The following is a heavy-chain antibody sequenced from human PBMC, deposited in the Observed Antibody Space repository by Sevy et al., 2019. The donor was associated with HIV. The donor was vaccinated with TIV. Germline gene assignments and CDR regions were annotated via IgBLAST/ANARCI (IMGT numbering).Heavy chain of an antibody. J-gene: IGHJ6*02. CDR2: IYTSGST. CDR1: GGSISSYY. D-gene: IGHD3-3*01. V-gene: IGHV4-4*07. Sequence: SETLSLTCTVSGGSISSYYWSWIRQPAGKGLEWIGRIYTSGSTNYNSSLKSRVTMSVDTSKNQFSLKLSSVTAADTAVYYCARDHYDFWSGYIYGGAYYYYYGMDVWGQGTTVTVSS. CDR3: ARDHYDFWSGYIYGGAYYYYYGMDV.